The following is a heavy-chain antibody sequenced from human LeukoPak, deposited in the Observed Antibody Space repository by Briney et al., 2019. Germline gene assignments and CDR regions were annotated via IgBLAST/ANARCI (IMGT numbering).Heavy chain of an antibody. J-gene: IGHJ5*02. CDR3: ARYWRANDSSGYYLNWFDP. CDR2: IYYSGST. D-gene: IGHD3-22*01. CDR1: GGSISSSSYY. V-gene: IGHV4-39*01. Sequence: SETLSLTCTVSGGSISSSSYYWGWIRQPPGKGLEWIGSIYYSGSTYYNPSLKSRVTISVDTSKNQFSLKLSSVTAADTAVYYCARYWRANDSSGYYLNWFDPWGQGTLVTVSS.